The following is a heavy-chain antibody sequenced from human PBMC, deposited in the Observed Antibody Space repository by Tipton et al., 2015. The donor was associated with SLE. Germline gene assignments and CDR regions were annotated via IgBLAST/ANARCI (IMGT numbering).Heavy chain of an antibody. CDR2: IGNSGAVI. D-gene: IGHD5-12*01. CDR3: ATDRFHRGYGRGEFFFDY. CDR1: EFTFSDYA. J-gene: IGHJ4*02. V-gene: IGHV3-11*01. Sequence: SLRLSCAASEFTFSDYAMHWVRQAPGKGLEWVSTIGNSGAVIHSADSVKGRFTISRDNAKSSLYLQMNSLRDEDTAVYYCATDRFHRGYGRGEFFFDYWGQGTLVTVSS.